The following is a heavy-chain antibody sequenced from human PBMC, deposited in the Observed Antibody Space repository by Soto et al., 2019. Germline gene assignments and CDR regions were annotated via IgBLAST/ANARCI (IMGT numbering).Heavy chain of an antibody. V-gene: IGHV1-3*05. J-gene: IGHJ4*02. Sequence: QVQLVQSGAEEKKPGASVKVSCKASGYTFTGYAMHWVRQAPGQRLEWMGWINAGNGNTKYSQKFRGRVTITRDTSASTAYMELSSLRYEDTAVYYCARAVAVAADFDYWGQGTLVTISS. CDR2: INAGNGNT. D-gene: IGHD6-19*01. CDR3: ARAVAVAADFDY. CDR1: GYTFTGYA.